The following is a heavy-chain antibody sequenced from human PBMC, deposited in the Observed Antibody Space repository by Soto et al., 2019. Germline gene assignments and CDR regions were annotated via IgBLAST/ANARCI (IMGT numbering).Heavy chain of an antibody. D-gene: IGHD2-21*02. Sequence: QVQLVQSGAEVKKPGASVKVSCKASGYTFTSYGISWVRQAPGQGLEWMGWISAYNGNTNYAQKLQGRVTMTTDTTTSTSNIELRSLRSDDTAAYECASPPCGGDCSASGMAVWGQGTTVTVS. V-gene: IGHV1-18*01. CDR1: GYTFTSYG. CDR3: ASPPCGGDCSASGMAV. J-gene: IGHJ6*02. CDR2: ISAYNGNT.